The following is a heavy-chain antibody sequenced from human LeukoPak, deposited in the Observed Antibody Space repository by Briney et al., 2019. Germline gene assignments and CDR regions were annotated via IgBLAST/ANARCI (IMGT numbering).Heavy chain of an antibody. CDR2: ISYDGSNK. D-gene: IGHD1-26*01. CDR1: GFTFSSYA. V-gene: IGHV3-30-3*01. Sequence: GRSLRLSCAASGFTFSSYAMHWVRQAPGKGLEWVAVISYDGSNKYYADSVKGRFTISRDNSKNTLYLQMNSLRAEDTAVYYCASGSQRNYYYYGMDVWGQGTTDTVSS. J-gene: IGHJ6*02. CDR3: ASGSQRNYYYYGMDV.